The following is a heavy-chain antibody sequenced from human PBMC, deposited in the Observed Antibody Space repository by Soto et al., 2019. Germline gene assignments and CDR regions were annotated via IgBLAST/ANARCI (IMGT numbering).Heavy chain of an antibody. V-gene: IGHV4-39*01. J-gene: IGHJ6*03. D-gene: IGHD3-10*01. CDR3: ARHAEVRYGSGSYYNLYYMDV. Sequence: SETLSLTCTVSGGSISSSSYYWGWIRQPPGKGLEWIGSIYYSGSTYYNPSLKSRVTISVDTSKNQFSLKLSSVTAADTAVYYCARHAEVRYGSGSYYNLYYMDVWGKGTTVTVSS. CDR1: GGSISSSSYY. CDR2: IYYSGST.